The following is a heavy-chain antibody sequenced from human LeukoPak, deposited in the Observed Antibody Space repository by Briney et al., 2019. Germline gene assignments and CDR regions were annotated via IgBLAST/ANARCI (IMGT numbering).Heavy chain of an antibody. J-gene: IGHJ4*02. D-gene: IGHD3-16*01. CDR3: AREGGVIGVTTDLDY. CDR1: GFTFSSYW. CDR2: IKQDGSEK. V-gene: IGHV3-7*01. Sequence: GGSLRLSCAASGFTFSSYWMSWVRQAPGKGLEWVANIKQDGSEKYYVDSVKGRFTISRDNAKNSLYLQMNSLRAEDTAVYYCAREGGVIGVTTDLDYWGQGTLVTVSS.